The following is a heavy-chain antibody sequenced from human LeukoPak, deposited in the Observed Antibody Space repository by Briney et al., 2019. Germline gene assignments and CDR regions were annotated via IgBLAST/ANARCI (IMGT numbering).Heavy chain of an antibody. Sequence: GGSLGLSCAASGFTFSNAWMSWVRQAPGKGLEWVSSINNVGSHIYYAGSVRGRFTISRDNAKNSLYLQMSSLRAEDTAVYYCTRDPTQYLRYGYFDYWGQGTLVTVSS. V-gene: IGHV3-21*01. CDR1: GFTFSNAW. CDR3: TRDPTQYLRYGYFDY. D-gene: IGHD4-11*01. J-gene: IGHJ4*02. CDR2: INNVGSHI.